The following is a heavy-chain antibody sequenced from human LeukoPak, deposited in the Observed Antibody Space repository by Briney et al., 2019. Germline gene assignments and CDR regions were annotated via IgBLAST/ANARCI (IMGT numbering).Heavy chain of an antibody. Sequence: GGSLRLSCAASGFTFSSYAMSWARQAPGKGLEWVSAISGSGGSTYYADSVKGRFTISRDNSKNTLYLQMNSLRAEDTAVYYCAKGDHYDFWSGYYSDDYWGQGTLVTVSS. CDR3: AKGDHYDFWSGYYSDDY. CDR2: ISGSGGST. CDR1: GFTFSSYA. V-gene: IGHV3-23*01. J-gene: IGHJ4*02. D-gene: IGHD3-3*01.